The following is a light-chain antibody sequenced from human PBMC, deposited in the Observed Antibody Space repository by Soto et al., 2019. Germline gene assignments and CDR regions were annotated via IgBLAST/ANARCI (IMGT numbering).Light chain of an antibody. CDR2: DVS. CDR3: ISYTTSVTDV. V-gene: IGLV2-14*01. J-gene: IGLJ1*01. Sequence: QSVLTQPASVSGSPGQSITISCTGTSSDVGGYNYVSWYQQHPGKAHKLMIYDVSNRPSGVSNRFSGSKSGNTASLTISGLQTEDEADYYCISYTTSVTDVFGTGTKVTVL. CDR1: SSDVGGYNY.